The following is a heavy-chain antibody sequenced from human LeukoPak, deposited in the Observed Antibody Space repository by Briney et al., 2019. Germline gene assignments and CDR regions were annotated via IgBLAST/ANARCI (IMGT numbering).Heavy chain of an antibody. Sequence: GGSLRVSCAASGFTFSGYSMNWVRQAPGKGLEWVSYIIGSSSTIYYADSVKGRFTISRDNPKNSLYLQMDSLKTEDTAVYYCTRFIGYMDVWGKGTTVTVSS. D-gene: IGHD3-16*02. J-gene: IGHJ6*03. CDR2: IIGSSSTI. V-gene: IGHV3-48*01. CDR1: GFTFSGYS. CDR3: TRFIGYMDV.